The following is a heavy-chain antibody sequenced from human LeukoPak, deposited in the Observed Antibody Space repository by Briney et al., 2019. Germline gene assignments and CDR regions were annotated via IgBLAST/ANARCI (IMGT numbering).Heavy chain of an antibody. V-gene: IGHV3-30*02. Sequence: GGSLRLSCAASRFTFSSYGMHWVRQTPGKGLEWVAFIRHDGSYQQYADSVKGRFTVSRDNSKETVYLQMNSLRTEETAVYYCAKNRDSSDYPRDFDYWGQGSLVTVSS. J-gene: IGHJ4*02. CDR2: IRHDGSYQ. CDR1: RFTFSSYG. CDR3: AKNRDSSDYPRDFDY. D-gene: IGHD3-22*01.